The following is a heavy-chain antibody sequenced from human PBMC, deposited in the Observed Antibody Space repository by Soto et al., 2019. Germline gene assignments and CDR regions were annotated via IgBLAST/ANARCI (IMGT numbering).Heavy chain of an antibody. CDR1: GGSISSGGYY. J-gene: IGHJ4*02. CDR3: ARVLSRWRLIDY. Sequence: QVQLQESGPGLVKPSQTLSLTCTVSGGSISSGGYYWSWIRQHPGKGLEWIGYIYYSGSTYYNPSLKSRGTITVDTSKSLFSLKLSSVTAADTAVYYCARVLSRWRLIDYWGQGTLVTVSS. V-gene: IGHV4-31*03. D-gene: IGHD2-15*01. CDR2: IYYSGST.